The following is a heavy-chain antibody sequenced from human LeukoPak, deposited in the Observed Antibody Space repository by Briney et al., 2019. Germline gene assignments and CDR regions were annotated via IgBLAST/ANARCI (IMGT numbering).Heavy chain of an antibody. V-gene: IGHV3-53*01. CDR2: IYSAGDT. Sequence: PGGSLRLSCAASGFIVSGNYLSWVRQAPGKGLEWVSVIYSAGDTYSADSVKGRFTTSRDNSKNTVYLQMNSLRVEDTAVYYCARGRRDYGDYPYWGQGTLVTVSS. J-gene: IGHJ4*02. D-gene: IGHD4-17*01. CDR3: ARGRRDYGDYPY. CDR1: GFIVSGNY.